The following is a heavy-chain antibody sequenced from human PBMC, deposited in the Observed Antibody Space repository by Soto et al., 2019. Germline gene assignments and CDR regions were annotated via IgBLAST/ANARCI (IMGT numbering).Heavy chain of an antibody. Sequence: EVHLVESGGGLVQPGGSLRLSCAASGFTYTNYWMHWVRQVPGKGLVWVSRINLDGSGTSYADSVKGRFTISRDNAKNTLYLQMNSLRAEASAVYYCGTAFEYWGQGTLVTVSS. V-gene: IGHV3-74*01. CDR3: GTAFEY. CDR2: INLDGSGT. CDR1: GFTYTNYW. J-gene: IGHJ4*02.